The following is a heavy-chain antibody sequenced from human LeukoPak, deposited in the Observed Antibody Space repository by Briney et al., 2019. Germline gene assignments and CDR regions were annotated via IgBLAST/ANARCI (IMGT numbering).Heavy chain of an antibody. CDR2: INPSGGST. CDR3: ARDNSVEDTAWWFDP. J-gene: IGHJ5*02. V-gene: IGHV1-46*01. CDR1: GYTFTRYY. Sequence: ASVKVSCKASGYTFTRYYMHWVRQAPGQGLEWMGIINPSGGSTSYAQKFQGRVTMTRDMSTSTDYMELSSLRSEGTAVYYCARDNSVEDTAWWFDPWGQGTLVTVSS. D-gene: IGHD4-23*01.